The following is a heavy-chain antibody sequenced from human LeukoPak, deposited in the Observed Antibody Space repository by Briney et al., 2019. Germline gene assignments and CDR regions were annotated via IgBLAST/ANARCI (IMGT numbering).Heavy chain of an antibody. CDR3: AIVLGHLPPH. Sequence: GRSLRLSCAASGFTFRSYSMQGVRQAPGKGLEWVAVISLDGGNIYYADSLRGRFTISRDNSKSTLYLQMDSLRVEDTAVYYCAIVLGHLPPHWGQGTLVTVSA. J-gene: IGHJ4*02. CDR1: GFTFRSYS. V-gene: IGHV3-30*04. CDR2: ISLDGGNI.